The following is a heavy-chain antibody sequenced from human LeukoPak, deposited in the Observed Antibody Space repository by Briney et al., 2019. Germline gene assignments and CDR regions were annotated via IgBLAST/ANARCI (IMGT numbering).Heavy chain of an antibody. CDR1: GFPLSSYA. V-gene: IGHV3-23*01. CDR3: AKFRTTVTTFCFDY. Sequence: GGSLRLSCAASGFPLSSYAMSWVRQASGKGLEWVSATSSSDPGTYYADSVRGRFTISRDNSKNTLYLQMNSLRAEDTAVYYCAKFRTTVTTFCFDYWGQGTLVTVSS. J-gene: IGHJ4*02. D-gene: IGHD4-17*01. CDR2: TSSSDPGT.